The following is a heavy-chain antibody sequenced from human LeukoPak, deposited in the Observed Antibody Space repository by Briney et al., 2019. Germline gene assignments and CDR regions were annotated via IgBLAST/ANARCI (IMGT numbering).Heavy chain of an antibody. CDR2: INPNSGGT. V-gene: IGHV1-2*06. Sequence: ASVKVSCKASGYTFTGYYMHWVRQAPGQGLEWMGRINPNSGGTNYAQKFQGRDTMTRDTSISTAYMELSRLRPDDTAVYYCARDPAIFGVVSWYYFDYWGQGTLVTVSS. CDR1: GYTFTGYY. CDR3: ARDPAIFGVVSWYYFDY. J-gene: IGHJ4*02. D-gene: IGHD3-3*01.